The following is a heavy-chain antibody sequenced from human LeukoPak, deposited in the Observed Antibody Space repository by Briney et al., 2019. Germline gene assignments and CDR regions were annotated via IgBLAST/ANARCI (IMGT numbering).Heavy chain of an antibody. Sequence: GGSLRLSCAASGFTFDDYAMHWVRQAPGKGLEWVSGITWNSGRIGYVDSVKGRFTISRDNAKNSLYLQMNSLRAEDMALYYCAKSSGAITGSSFDYWGQGTLVTVSS. CDR1: GFTFDDYA. D-gene: IGHD1-20*01. J-gene: IGHJ4*02. CDR2: ITWNSGRI. CDR3: AKSSGAITGSSFDY. V-gene: IGHV3-9*03.